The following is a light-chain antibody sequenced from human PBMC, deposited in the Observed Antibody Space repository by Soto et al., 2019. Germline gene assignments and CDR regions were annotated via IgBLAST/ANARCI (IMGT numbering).Light chain of an antibody. CDR2: AAS. J-gene: IGKJ1*01. V-gene: IGKV1-39*01. Sequence: DIQMTQSTFSLSASVGDRGTITCRASQGTITYLNRNEQTPGQAPRLLIYAASSLQSGVPSRFSGSGSGTDFTLAISSLQPEDFATYYCQQSYSTPPGTFGQGTKVDIK. CDR1: QGTITY. CDR3: QQSYSTPPGT.